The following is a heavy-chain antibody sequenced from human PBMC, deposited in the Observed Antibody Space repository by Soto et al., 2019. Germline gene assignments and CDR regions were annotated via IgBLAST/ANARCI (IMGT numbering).Heavy chain of an antibody. J-gene: IGHJ6*02. CDR2: IIHTFGTG. Sequence: QVLLVQSGPEVKKPGSSVKVSCKASGGTFNNYAINWVRQAPGKGLEWMGGIIHTFGTGNHAQKFQGRVTITADESTTTAYMELNSLRSEDTAIYYCASVDGTLVRGGRSSPYEMDVWGQGTTVIVSS. D-gene: IGHD3-10*01. V-gene: IGHV1-69*01. CDR1: GGTFNNYA. CDR3: ASVDGTLVRGGRSSPYEMDV.